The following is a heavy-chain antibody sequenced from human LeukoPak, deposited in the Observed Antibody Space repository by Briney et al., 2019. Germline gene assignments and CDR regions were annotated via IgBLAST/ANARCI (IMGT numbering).Heavy chain of an antibody. CDR1: GYTLTSYY. Sequence: GASVKVSCKASGYTLTSYYIHWVRQAPGQGLEWMGIINPSGGSTTYAQKFQGRVIMTGDTSTSTVYMELSSLRSDDTAVYYCARDLPPGGYDSSGDYWGQGTLVTVSS. D-gene: IGHD3-22*01. J-gene: IGHJ4*02. CDR3: ARDLPPGGYDSSGDY. CDR2: INPSGGST. V-gene: IGHV1-46*01.